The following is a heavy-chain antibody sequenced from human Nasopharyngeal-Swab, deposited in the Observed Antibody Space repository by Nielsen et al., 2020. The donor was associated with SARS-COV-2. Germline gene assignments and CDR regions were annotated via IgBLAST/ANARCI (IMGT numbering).Heavy chain of an antibody. D-gene: IGHD2/OR15-2a*01. CDR3: VRGWRSNSFDY. CDR2: IGTSSTPI. V-gene: IGHV3-48*01. CDR1: GFTFSSYW. J-gene: IGHJ4*01. Sequence: GGSLRLSCTASGFTFSSYWMHWVRQVPGKGLEWVAHIGTSSTPIYYADSVRGRFSISRDNAKNSLSLLMSTLRGEDTAVYYCVRGWRSNSFDYWGQGARVTVSA.